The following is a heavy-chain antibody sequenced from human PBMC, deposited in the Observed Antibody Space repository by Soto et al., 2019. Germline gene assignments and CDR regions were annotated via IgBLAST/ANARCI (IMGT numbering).Heavy chain of an antibody. J-gene: IGHJ6*03. CDR3: TRVGYSTSYGYFYMDV. CDR1: GFTFGDNG. Sequence: GGSLRLSCTTSGFTFGDNGMNWFRQAPGKGLEWVSFIRSKAHGGTTEYAASVKGRFTISRDDSKSIAYLQMNNLKTEDTALYYCTRVGYSTSYGYFYMDVWGKGTTVTVSS. CDR2: IRSKAHGGTT. D-gene: IGHD6-6*01. V-gene: IGHV3-49*03.